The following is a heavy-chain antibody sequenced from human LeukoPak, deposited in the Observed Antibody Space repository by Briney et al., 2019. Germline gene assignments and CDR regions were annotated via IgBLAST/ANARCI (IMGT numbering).Heavy chain of an antibody. J-gene: IGHJ4*02. D-gene: IGHD3-3*01. V-gene: IGHV3-9*01. CDR3: AKGQGIFLEPSFDS. CDR2: ISWNSGSI. Sequence: PGRSLRLSCAASGFTFDDYAMHWVRQAPGKGLEWVSGISWNSGSIGYADSVKGRFTISKDNAKNSLYLQMNSLRAEDTALYYCAKGQGIFLEPSFDSWGPGTLVTVSS. CDR1: GFTFDDYA.